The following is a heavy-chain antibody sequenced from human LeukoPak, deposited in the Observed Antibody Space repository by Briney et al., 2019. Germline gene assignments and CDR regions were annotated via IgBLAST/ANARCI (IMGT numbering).Heavy chain of an antibody. CDR1: GFTFSTYW. CDR2: IKQDGTEK. CDR3: ARDRESSGYYY. Sequence: GGSLRLSCAASGFTFSTYWMSWVRQVPGKGLGWVANIKQDGTEKHYVDSVKGRFTISRDNAKNSLYLQMNSLRAEDTAVYYCARDRESSGYYYWGQGTLVTVSS. V-gene: IGHV3-7*01. J-gene: IGHJ4*02. D-gene: IGHD3-22*01.